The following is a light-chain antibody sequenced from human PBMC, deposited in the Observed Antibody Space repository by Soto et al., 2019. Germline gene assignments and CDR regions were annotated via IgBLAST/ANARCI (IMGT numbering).Light chain of an antibody. J-gene: IGLJ2*01. Sequence: QSVLTQPPSASGTPGQRVTISCSGSSPNVGRNYVYWYQQVPGAAPKLLIYDNNKRPSGIPDRFSGSKSGTSATLGITGLQTGDEADYYCGTWDGSLSAGVFGGGTKLTVL. V-gene: IGLV1-51*01. CDR2: DNN. CDR3: GTWDGSLSAGV. CDR1: SPNVGRNY.